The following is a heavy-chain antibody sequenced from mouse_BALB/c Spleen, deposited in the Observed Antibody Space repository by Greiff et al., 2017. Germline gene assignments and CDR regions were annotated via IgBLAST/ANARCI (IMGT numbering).Heavy chain of an antibody. D-gene: IGHD2-4*01. J-gene: IGHJ2*01. CDR2: INPSTGYT. CDR3: ARGYDYDDSYYFDY. V-gene: IGHV1-7*01. CDR1: GYTFTSYW. Sequence: QVQLQQSGAELAKPGASVKMSCKASGYTFTSYWMHWVKQRPGQGLEWIGYINPSTGYTEYNQKFKGKATLTADTSSSTAYMQLSSLTSEDSAIYYCARGYDYDDSYYFDYWGQGTTLTVSS.